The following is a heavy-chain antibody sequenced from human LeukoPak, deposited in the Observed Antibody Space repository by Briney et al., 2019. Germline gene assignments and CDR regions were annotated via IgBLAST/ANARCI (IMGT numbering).Heavy chain of an antibody. D-gene: IGHD6-19*01. J-gene: IGHJ4*02. CDR1: GFTFNTYW. CDR3: AKEFGYSSGWYYHR. Sequence: GGSLRLSCAASGFTFNTYWMSWVRQAPGKGLEWVAYIQRHGSEKYYVDSVKGRFTISRDNAKNSLYLQMNSLRAEDTAVYYCAKEFGYSSGWYYHRWGQGTLVTVSS. V-gene: IGHV3-7*01. CDR2: IQRHGSEK.